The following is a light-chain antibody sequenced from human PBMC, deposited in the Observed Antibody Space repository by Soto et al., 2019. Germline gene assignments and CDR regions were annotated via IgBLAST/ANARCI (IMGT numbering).Light chain of an antibody. CDR3: QLYYSTPRT. J-gene: IGKJ1*01. CDR1: HTVLDSSNNKDY. CDR2: WAS. V-gene: IGKV4-1*01. Sequence: DIVMVQSRDSLAVSLGERATINCKSSHTVLDSSNNKDYLTWYQQTPGQPPRLLIYWASTREVGVPDRFSVSGSGTDFTLTISSPRVEYVAVYYCQLYYSTPRTFGHGTKVDI.